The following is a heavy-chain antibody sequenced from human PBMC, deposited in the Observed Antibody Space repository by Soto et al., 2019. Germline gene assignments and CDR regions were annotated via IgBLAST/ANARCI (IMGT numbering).Heavy chain of an antibody. CDR2: IYWDDDM. V-gene: IGHV2-5*02. CDR1: GFSLSTSGVG. Sequence: QITLKESGPTLVKPTQTLTLTCTFSGFSLSTSGVGVGWIRQPPEKALEWLGFIYWDDDMRYSPFLKGRLTITKDTSKNQVVLTMTTMDPVDTATYYCVYRKSSSWDTFDYWGQGTLVTVSS. J-gene: IGHJ4*02. D-gene: IGHD6-13*01. CDR3: VYRKSSSWDTFDY.